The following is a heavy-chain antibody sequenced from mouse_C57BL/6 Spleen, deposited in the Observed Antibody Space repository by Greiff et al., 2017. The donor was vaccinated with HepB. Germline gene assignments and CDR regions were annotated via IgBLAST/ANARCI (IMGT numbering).Heavy chain of an antibody. CDR1: GFTFSDYG. CDR2: ISSGSSTI. J-gene: IGHJ4*01. V-gene: IGHV5-17*01. Sequence: EVQLVESGGGLVKPGGSLKLSCAASGFTFSDYGMHWVRQAPEKGLEWVAYISSGSSTIYYADTVKGRFTISRDNAKNTLFLQMTSLRSEDTAMYYCARCGADAMDYWSQGASVTVSS. CDR3: ARCGADAMDY.